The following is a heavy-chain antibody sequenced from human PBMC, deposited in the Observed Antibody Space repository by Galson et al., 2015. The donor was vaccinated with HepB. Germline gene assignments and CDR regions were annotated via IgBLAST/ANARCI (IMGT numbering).Heavy chain of an antibody. D-gene: IGHD4-17*01. CDR1: GGTFSSYA. CDR2: IIPIFGTA. V-gene: IGHV1-69*06. Sequence: SVKVSCKASGGTFSSYAISWVRQAPGQGLEWMGGIIPIFGTANYAQKFQGRVTITADKSTSTAYMELSSLRSEDTAVYYCASPTVTTHSYSYYYGMDVWGQGTTVTVSS. CDR3: ASPTVTTHSYSYYYGMDV. J-gene: IGHJ6*02.